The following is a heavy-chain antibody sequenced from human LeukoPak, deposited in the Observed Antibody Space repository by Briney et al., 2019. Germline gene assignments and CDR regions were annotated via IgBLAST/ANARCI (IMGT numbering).Heavy chain of an antibody. V-gene: IGHV3-23*01. CDR1: GFTFSSYA. D-gene: IGHD4-17*01. Sequence: PGGSLRLSCAASGFTFSSYAMCWVRQAPGKGLEWVSTISGSGGGTYYADSVKGRFTISRDNSKNTLYLQMNSLRAEDTAVYYCAKGPSYGDLDHWGQGTLVTVSS. CDR2: ISGSGGGT. J-gene: IGHJ4*02. CDR3: AKGPSYGDLDH.